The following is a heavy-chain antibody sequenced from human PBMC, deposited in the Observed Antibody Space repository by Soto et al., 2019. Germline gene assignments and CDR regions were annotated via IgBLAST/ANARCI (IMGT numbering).Heavy chain of an antibody. CDR2: ISYDESTT. D-gene: IGHD3-22*01. V-gene: IGHV3-30*18. CDR3: SKAMIGSYDSDAFDV. CDR1: GFSFSRYG. Sequence: PGGSLSLSCAASGFSFSRYGIHWVRPAPGKGLEWVAVISYDESTTFYADSVKGRFTISRDNSKNTLFLQMNSLRPEDTAVYYCSKAMIGSYDSDAFDVWGQGTMVTVSS. J-gene: IGHJ3*01.